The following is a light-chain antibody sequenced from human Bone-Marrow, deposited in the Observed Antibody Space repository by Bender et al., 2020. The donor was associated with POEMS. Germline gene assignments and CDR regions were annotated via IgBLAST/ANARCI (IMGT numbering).Light chain of an antibody. J-gene: IGLJ3*02. V-gene: IGLV1-44*01. CDR2: SSH. Sequence: QSVLTQPPSASGTPGQRVTISCSGGSSNIGAHAVNWYQHLPGTPPKLLIYSSHRRPSEVPDRFSGSRSGTSASLAISGLQSEDGAGYYCAVWDDSLNGWVFGGGTKLTVL. CDR1: SSNIGAHA. CDR3: AVWDDSLNGWV.